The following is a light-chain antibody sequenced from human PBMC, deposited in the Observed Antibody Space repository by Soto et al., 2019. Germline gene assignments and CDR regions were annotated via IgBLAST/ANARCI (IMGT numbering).Light chain of an antibody. CDR1: SGHSTYA. Sequence: QPVLTQSPSASASLGASVKLTCTLSSGHSTYAIAWHQQQPEKGPRYLMKLNSDGSHRKGDGIPDRFSGSSSGAERYLTISSLQSEDEADYYCQTWDTGIQLFGGGTKVTVL. V-gene: IGLV4-69*01. J-gene: IGLJ2*01. CDR3: QTWDTGIQL. CDR2: LNSDGSH.